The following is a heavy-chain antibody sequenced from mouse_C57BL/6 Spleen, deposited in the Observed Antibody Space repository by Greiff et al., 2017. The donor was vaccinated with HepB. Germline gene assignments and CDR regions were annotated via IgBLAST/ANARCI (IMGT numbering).Heavy chain of an antibody. J-gene: IGHJ4*01. CDR3: ASLVSNPSGYAMDY. V-gene: IGHV1-76*01. CDR2: IYPGSGNT. D-gene: IGHD2-13*01. Sequence: QVHVKQSGAELVRPGASVKLSCKASGYTFTDYYINWVKQRPGQGLEWIARIYPGSGNTYYNEKFKGKATLTAEKSSSTAYMQLSSLTSEDSAVYFCASLVSNPSGYAMDYWGQGTSVTVSS. CDR1: GYTFTDYY.